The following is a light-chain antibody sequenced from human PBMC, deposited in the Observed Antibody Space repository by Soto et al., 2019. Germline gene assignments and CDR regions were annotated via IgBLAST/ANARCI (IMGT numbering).Light chain of an antibody. CDR2: LEGSGSY. CDR1: SGKVDNI. J-gene: IGLJ3*02. CDR3: ETWESNSRV. V-gene: IGLV4-60*03. Sequence: QSVLTQSSSASASLGSSAKLTCTLSSGKVDNIIEWHQQQPGKAPRYLMKLEGSGSYNKGSGVPDRFSGSSSGADRYLTISNVQSGDEADYYRETWESNSRVFGGGTKVTVL.